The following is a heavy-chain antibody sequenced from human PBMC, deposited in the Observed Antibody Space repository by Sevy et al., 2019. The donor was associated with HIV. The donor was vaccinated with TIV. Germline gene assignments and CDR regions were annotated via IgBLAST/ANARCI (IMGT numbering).Heavy chain of an antibody. D-gene: IGHD3-22*01. CDR3: ARDLDDNSGYYYGAIDY. CDR1: GFTFSSYE. J-gene: IGHJ4*02. Sequence: GGSLRLSCAASGFTFSSYEMNWVRQAPGKGLEWVSYISSDGTTIYYAASVKGRFTISSDNAQNSVSLQMNSLRAEDTAVYYCARDLDDNSGYYYGAIDYWGQGTLVTVSS. V-gene: IGHV3-48*03. CDR2: ISSDGTTI.